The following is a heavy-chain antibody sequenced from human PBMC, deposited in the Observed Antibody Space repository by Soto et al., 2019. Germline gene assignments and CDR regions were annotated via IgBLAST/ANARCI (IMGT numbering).Heavy chain of an antibody. CDR3: ARGGYSYGYRFYYYGMDV. Sequence: SETLSLTCAVYGGSFSGYYWSWIRQPPGKGLEWIGEISHSGNTYYNPSLKSRLTVSVDKSKNQFSLKLSSVTAADTAVYYCARGGYSYGYRFYYYGMDVWGQGTTVTVSS. J-gene: IGHJ6*02. D-gene: IGHD5-18*01. CDR2: ISHSGNT. V-gene: IGHV4-34*01. CDR1: GGSFSGYY.